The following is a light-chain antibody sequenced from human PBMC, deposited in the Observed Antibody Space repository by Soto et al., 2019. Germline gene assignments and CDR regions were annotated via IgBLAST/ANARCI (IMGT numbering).Light chain of an antibody. CDR3: SSYTNINTVV. CDR1: TSDIGNYNY. J-gene: IGLJ2*01. CDR2: EVD. V-gene: IGLV2-14*01. Sequence: SVLTQPASVSGSPGQSITISCTGTTSDIGNYNYVSWYQHHPGNAPKLLIYEVDYRPSGVSIRFSGSKSGNTASLSISGLQAEDEATYYCSSYTNINTVVFGGGTKLTVL.